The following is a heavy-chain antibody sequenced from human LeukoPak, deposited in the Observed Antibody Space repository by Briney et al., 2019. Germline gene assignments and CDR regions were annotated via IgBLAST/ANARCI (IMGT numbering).Heavy chain of an antibody. V-gene: IGHV4-39*07. D-gene: IGHD2-15*01. J-gene: IGHJ6*02. CDR1: GGSISSSSYY. CDR2: IYYSGST. Sequence: SETLSLTCTVSGGSISSSSYYWGWIRQPPGKGLEWIGSIYYSGSTNYNPSLKSRVTISVGASKNQFSLKLSSVTAADTAVYYCARGGPPPDIVVVVAATPYYYYGMDVWGQGTTVTVSS. CDR3: ARGGPPPDIVVVVAATPYYYYGMDV.